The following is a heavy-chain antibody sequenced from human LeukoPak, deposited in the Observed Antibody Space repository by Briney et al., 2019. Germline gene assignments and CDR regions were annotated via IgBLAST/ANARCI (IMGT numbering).Heavy chain of an antibody. CDR3: ARDKWEPRYAFDI. Sequence: PSETLSLTCAVYGGSFSGYYWSWIRQPPGKGLEWIGEINHSGSTNYNPSFKSRVTISVDKSKTQFSLKLSSVTAADTAVYYCARDKWEPRYAFDIWGQGTMVTVSS. D-gene: IGHD1-26*01. CDR1: GGSFSGYY. CDR2: INHSGST. J-gene: IGHJ3*02. V-gene: IGHV4-34*01.